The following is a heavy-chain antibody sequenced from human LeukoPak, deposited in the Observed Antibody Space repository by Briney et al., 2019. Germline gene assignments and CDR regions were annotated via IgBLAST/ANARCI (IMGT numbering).Heavy chain of an antibody. J-gene: IGHJ4*02. D-gene: IGHD6-13*01. CDR2: INPNSGGT. CDR3: ARGHDGYSSSWYATPYGY. V-gene: IGHV1-2*02. Sequence: SVKVSCKASGYTFTGYYMHWVRQAPGQGVEWMGGINPNSGGTNYAQKFQGRVTMTRDTTISTAYMELSRLRSDDTAVYYCARGHDGYSSSWYATPYGYWGQGTLVTVSS. CDR1: GYTFTGYY.